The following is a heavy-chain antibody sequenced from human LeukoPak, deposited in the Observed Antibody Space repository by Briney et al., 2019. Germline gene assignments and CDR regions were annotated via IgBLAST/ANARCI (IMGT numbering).Heavy chain of an antibody. CDR1: GFTFSSYG. J-gene: IGHJ5*02. V-gene: IGHV3-30*02. CDR2: IRYDGSNK. D-gene: IGHD2-2*01. Sequence: GGSLRLSCAASGFTFSSYGMHWVRQAPGKGLEWVAFIRYDGSNKYYADSVKGRFTISRDNSKNTLYLQMNSLRAEDTAVYYCAKEAPLCSSTSCYGPNWFDPWGQGTLVTASS. CDR3: AKEAPLCSSTSCYGPNWFDP.